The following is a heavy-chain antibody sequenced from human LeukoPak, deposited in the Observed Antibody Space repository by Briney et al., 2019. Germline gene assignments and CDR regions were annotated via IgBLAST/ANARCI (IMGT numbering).Heavy chain of an antibody. CDR3: AKDYAVGSIDY. CDR1: GFIFSKYW. Sequence: GGSLRLSCGASGFIFSKYWMSWVRQAPGKGLEWVSSISRSGESTFYADSVRGRFTISRDNSKNTVSLQMESLRAEDTALYYCAKDYAVGSIDYWGQGTLVTVSS. D-gene: IGHD3-16*01. J-gene: IGHJ4*02. CDR2: ISRSGEST. V-gene: IGHV3-23*01.